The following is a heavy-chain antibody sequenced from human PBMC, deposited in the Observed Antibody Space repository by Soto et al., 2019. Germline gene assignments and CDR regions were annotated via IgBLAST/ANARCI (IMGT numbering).Heavy chain of an antibody. D-gene: IGHD3-10*01. V-gene: IGHV3-74*01. CDR2: INSDGSST. CDR1: GFTFSSYW. CDR3: ARDRGLYYYYYGMDV. J-gene: IGHJ6*02. Sequence: GGSLRLSCAASGFTFSSYWMHWVRQAPGKGLVWVSRINSDGSSTSYADSVKGRFTISRDNAKNTLYLQMNSLRAEDTAVYYCARDRGLYYYYYGMDVWGQGTTVTVSS.